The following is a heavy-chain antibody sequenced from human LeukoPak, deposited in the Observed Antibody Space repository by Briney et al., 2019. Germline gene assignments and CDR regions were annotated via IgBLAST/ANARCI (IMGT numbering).Heavy chain of an antibody. J-gene: IGHJ6*02. D-gene: IGHD3-22*01. Sequence: ASVKVSCKASGYTFTSYYMHWVRQAPGQGLEWMGIINPSGGSTSYAQKFQGRVTMTRDTSTSTVYMELSSLRSEDTAVYYCARYDYYDSSGYPGPVYYYYGMDVWGQGTTVTVSS. CDR2: INPSGGST. V-gene: IGHV1-46*01. CDR1: GYTFTSYY. CDR3: ARYDYYDSSGYPGPVYYYYGMDV.